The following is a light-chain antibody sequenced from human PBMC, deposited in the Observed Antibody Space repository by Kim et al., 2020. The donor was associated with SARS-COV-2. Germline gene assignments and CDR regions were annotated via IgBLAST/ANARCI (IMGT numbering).Light chain of an antibody. CDR1: QSVLYNSNNKNY. Sequence: ATINCKSSQSVLYNSNNKNYFAWYQHKPGHPPKLLIYWASTRASGVPDRFSGSGSGTNFTLTISILQPEDVAVYYCQQDQSPPWAFGRGTKADIK. V-gene: IGKV4-1*01. J-gene: IGKJ1*01. CDR2: WAS. CDR3: QQDQSPPWA.